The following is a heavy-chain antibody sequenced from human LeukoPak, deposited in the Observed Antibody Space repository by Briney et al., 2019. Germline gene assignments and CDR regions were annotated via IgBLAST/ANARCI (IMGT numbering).Heavy chain of an antibody. D-gene: IGHD3-3*01. CDR2: INHSGST. Sequence: PSETLSLTCAVYGGSFSGYYWSWIRQPPGKGLEWIGEINHSGSTNYNPSLKSRVTISVDTSKNQFSLKLSSVTAADTAVYYCARGDYDFWSGYLTPHYYYMDVWGKGTTVAVSS. CDR1: GGSFSGYY. CDR3: ARGDYDFWSGYLTPHYYYMDV. J-gene: IGHJ6*03. V-gene: IGHV4-34*01.